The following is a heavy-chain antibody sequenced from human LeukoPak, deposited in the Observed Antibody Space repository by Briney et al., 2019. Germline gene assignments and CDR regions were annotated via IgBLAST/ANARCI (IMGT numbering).Heavy chain of an antibody. CDR3: ARGARWQQSYYFDY. CDR1: GYTFTGYY. CDR2: INPNSGAT. Sequence: ASVKVSCKASGYTFTGYYMHWVRHAPGQGLELMGCINPNSGATNYAQKFHGRVTMTRETSISTAYMELSRLRSDDTVVYYCARGARWQQSYYFDYWGQGNVVMVSS. J-gene: IGHJ4*02. V-gene: IGHV1-2*02. D-gene: IGHD4-23*01.